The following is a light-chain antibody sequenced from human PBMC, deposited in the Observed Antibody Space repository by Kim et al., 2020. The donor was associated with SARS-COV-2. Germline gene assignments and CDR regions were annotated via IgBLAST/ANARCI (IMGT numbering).Light chain of an antibody. CDR3: QKYNSAPWT. Sequence: ASVGDRVNITCRASQGIGNYLAWYQQKPGKLPELLIYAASALQSGVPFRFSGSGSGTGFTLTINSLQPEDVATYFCQKYNSAPWTFGQGTKVDIK. J-gene: IGKJ1*01. CDR2: AAS. V-gene: IGKV1-27*01. CDR1: QGIGNY.